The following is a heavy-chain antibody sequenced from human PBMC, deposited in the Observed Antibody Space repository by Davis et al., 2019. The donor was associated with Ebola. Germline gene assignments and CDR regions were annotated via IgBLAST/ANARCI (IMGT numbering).Heavy chain of an antibody. CDR1: GGSISNSGYY. CDR3: ARAPIFYGGTSRFDS. Sequence: SETLSLTCSVSGGSISNSGYYWSWLRQPPGRGLEWIGYIYDTGSTVYSPSLKSRVTISVDTSKNQISLHLNSVTAADTAVYYCARAPIFYGGTSRFDSWGQGTPVTVSS. V-gene: IGHV4-61*08. CDR2: IYDTGST. J-gene: IGHJ4*02. D-gene: IGHD4-23*01.